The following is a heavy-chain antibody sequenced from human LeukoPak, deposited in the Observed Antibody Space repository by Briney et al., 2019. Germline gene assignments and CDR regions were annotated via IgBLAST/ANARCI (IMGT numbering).Heavy chain of an antibody. V-gene: IGHV3-7*04. CDR1: GFIFSNYW. Sequence: GGSLRLSCAASGFIFSNYWVTWVRQAPGKGLEWVANIKQDGSEKYYVDPVKGRFTISRDNAKNTLYLQMNSLRAEDTAVYYCARDGGDCSSTSCYDRLDYWGQGTLVTVSS. J-gene: IGHJ4*02. CDR2: IKQDGSEK. CDR3: ARDGGDCSSTSCYDRLDY. D-gene: IGHD2-2*01.